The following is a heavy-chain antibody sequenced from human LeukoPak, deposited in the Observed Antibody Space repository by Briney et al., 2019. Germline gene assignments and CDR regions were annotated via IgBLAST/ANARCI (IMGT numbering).Heavy chain of an antibody. V-gene: IGHV4-59*08. CDR3: ARSACDSSGYYWFFDY. Sequence: SETLSLTCTVSGGSISSYYWSWIRQPPGKGLEWIGYIYYSGSTNYNPSLKSRVTISVDTSKNQFSLKLSSVTAADTAVYYCARSACDSSGYYWFFDYWGQGTLVTVSS. D-gene: IGHD3-22*01. CDR1: GGSISSYY. J-gene: IGHJ4*02. CDR2: IYYSGST.